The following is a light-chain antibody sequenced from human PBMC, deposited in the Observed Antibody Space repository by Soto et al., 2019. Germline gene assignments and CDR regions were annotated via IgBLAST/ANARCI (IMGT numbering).Light chain of an antibody. CDR2: EVS. Sequence: QSARAQPASVSGSPGQSINISCTGTSSDVGAYDFVSWYQQHPDKAPKLMIYEVSNRPSGVSYRFSGSKSVNTATLTISGLQAEDEADYCCSSYTTSSTRVFGTGTKVT. CDR3: SSYTTSSTRV. V-gene: IGLV2-14*03. CDR1: SSDVGAYDF. J-gene: IGLJ1*01.